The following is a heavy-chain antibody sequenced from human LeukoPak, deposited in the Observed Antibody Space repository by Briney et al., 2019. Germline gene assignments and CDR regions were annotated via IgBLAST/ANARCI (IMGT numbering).Heavy chain of an antibody. V-gene: IGHV1-69*04. CDR2: IIPILGIA. CDR3: ARDPYNWWTTGGLDYYYGMDV. Sequence: SVKVSCKASGGTFSSYAISWVRQAPGQGLEWMGRIIPILGIANYAQKFQGRVTITADKSTSTAYMELSSLRSEDTAVYYCARDPYNWWTTGGLDYYYGMDVWGQGTTVTVSS. CDR1: GGTFSSYA. J-gene: IGHJ6*02. D-gene: IGHD1-20*01.